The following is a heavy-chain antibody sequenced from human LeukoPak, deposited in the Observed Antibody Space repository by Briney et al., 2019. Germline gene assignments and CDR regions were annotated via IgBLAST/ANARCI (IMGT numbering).Heavy chain of an antibody. CDR3: AKGPQLGSGYHPDF. J-gene: IGHJ4*02. D-gene: IGHD3-22*01. Sequence: GGSLRLSCAASGFTFSGAAMTWVRRAPGKGLEWVSTITGSDDRTYYADSVKGRFTISRDYSKNTLRLQMSSLRVEDTAIYYCAKGPQLGSGYHPDFWGQGTLVTVSS. CDR1: GFTFSGAA. CDR2: ITGSDDRT. V-gene: IGHV3-23*01.